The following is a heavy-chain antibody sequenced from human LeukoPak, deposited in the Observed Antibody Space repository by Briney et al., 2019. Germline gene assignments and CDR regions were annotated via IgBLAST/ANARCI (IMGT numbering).Heavy chain of an antibody. D-gene: IGHD3-22*01. J-gene: IGHJ4*02. Sequence: GESLKISCKGSGYSFTSYWIGWVRQMPGKGLEWKWIIYPGDSDTRYSPSFQGQVTISDDKSISTAYLQWSSLKASDTAMYYCARDYDSSGPGFDYWGQGTLVTVSS. V-gene: IGHV5-51*01. CDR3: ARDYDSSGPGFDY. CDR1: GYSFTSYW. CDR2: IYPGDSDT.